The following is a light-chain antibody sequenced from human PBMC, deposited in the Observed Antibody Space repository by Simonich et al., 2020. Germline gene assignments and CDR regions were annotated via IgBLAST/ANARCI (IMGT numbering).Light chain of an antibody. CDR2: EGS. J-gene: IGLJ2*01. CDR3: CSYAGSSTVV. V-gene: IGLV2-23*01. CDR1: SSDVGSYNL. Sequence: QSAPTQPASVSGSPGQSITISCTGTSSDVGSYNLVSWYQQHPGKAPKLMIYEGSKRPSGVSKRFSGSKSGNTASLTLSGLQDEDEADYYCCSYAGSSTVVFGGGTTLTVL.